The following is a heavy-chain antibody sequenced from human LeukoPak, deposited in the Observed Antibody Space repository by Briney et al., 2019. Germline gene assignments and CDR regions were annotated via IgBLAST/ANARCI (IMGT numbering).Heavy chain of an antibody. Sequence: GGSLRLSCAASRFTFTSYSMNWVRQAPGKGLEWVSTISGGGGSTYYADSVKGRFTISRDNSKNTLYLQVNSLRAEDTAVYYCAKGGKWDVTPFDYWGQGTLVTVSS. CDR3: AKGGKWDVTPFDY. D-gene: IGHD1-26*01. CDR2: ISGGGGST. CDR1: RFTFTSYS. V-gene: IGHV3-23*01. J-gene: IGHJ4*02.